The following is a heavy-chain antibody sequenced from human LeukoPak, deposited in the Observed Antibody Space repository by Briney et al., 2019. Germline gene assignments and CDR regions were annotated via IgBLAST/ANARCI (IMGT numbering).Heavy chain of an antibody. Sequence: SQTLSLTCAISGDSVSSNSAAWNWIRQSPSRGLEWLGRTYYRSKWYNDYAVSVKSRITINPDTSKNQFSLQLNSVTPEDTAVYYCARDITIFGVVTRRTFDYWGQGTLVTVSS. J-gene: IGHJ4*02. CDR3: ARDITIFGVVTRRTFDY. CDR2: TYYRSKWYN. CDR1: GDSVSSNSAA. D-gene: IGHD3-3*01. V-gene: IGHV6-1*01.